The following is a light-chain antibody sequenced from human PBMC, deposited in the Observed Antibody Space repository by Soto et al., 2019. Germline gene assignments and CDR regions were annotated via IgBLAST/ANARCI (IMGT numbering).Light chain of an antibody. CDR2: EVS. CDR3: SSYAGSNNLGV. Sequence: QSVLTQPPSASGSPGQSVTISCTGTSSDVGGYNYVSWYQQHPGKAPKLMIYEVSKRPSGVPDRFSGSKSGNTASLTVSGLQAHDAADHSRSSYAGSNNLGVFRTVTKVTVL. CDR1: SSDVGGYNY. V-gene: IGLV2-8*01. J-gene: IGLJ1*01.